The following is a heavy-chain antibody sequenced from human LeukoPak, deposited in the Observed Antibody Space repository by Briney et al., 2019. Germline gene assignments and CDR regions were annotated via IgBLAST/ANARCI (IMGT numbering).Heavy chain of an antibody. J-gene: IGHJ5*02. D-gene: IGHD3-10*01. CDR3: ARSLMVRGVIGWFDP. CDR2: IYHSGST. V-gene: IGHV4-30-2*01. Sequence: PSETLSLTCAVSGGSISSGGYSWSWIRQPPGKGLEWIGYIYHSGSTYYNPSLKSRVTISVDGSKNQFSLKLSSVTAADTAVYYCARSLMVRGVIGWFDPWGQGTLVTVSS. CDR1: GGSISSGGYS.